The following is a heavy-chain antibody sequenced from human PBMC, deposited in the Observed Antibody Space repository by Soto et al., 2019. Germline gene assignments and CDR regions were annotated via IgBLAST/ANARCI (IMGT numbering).Heavy chain of an antibody. CDR3: ARSASIVGANIDFDY. CDR1: GYTFTSYG. D-gene: IGHD1-26*01. Sequence: ASVKVSCKASGYTFTSYGISWVRQAPGQGREGMGWISAYNGNTTYAQKLQGRVTMNTDQSTSTAYMELRSLRSDDTAVYYCARSASIVGANIDFDYWGQGTLVTVSS. V-gene: IGHV1-18*01. J-gene: IGHJ4*02. CDR2: ISAYNGNT.